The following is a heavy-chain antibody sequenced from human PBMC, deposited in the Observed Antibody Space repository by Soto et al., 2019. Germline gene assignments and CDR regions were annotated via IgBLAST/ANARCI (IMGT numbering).Heavy chain of an antibody. V-gene: IGHV1-69*01. Sequence: QVQLVQSGAEVKKPGSSVKVSCKASGGTFSSYAISWVRQAPGQGLEWMGGIIPIFGTANYAQKFQGRVTITADESTSIAYMEMSSLRSEVTAVYYCARDGPPGSGYGYFDYCGQGTLVTVSS. CDR2: IIPIFGTA. D-gene: IGHD6-25*01. CDR3: ARDGPPGSGYGYFDY. J-gene: IGHJ4*02. CDR1: GGTFSSYA.